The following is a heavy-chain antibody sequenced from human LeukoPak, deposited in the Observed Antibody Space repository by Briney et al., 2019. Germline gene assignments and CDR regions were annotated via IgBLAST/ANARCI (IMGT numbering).Heavy chain of an antibody. CDR2: ISGSGGST. D-gene: IGHD6-6*01. Sequence: GGSLRLSCAASGFTFSSYAMSWVRQAPGKGLEWVSAISGSGGSTYYADSVKGRFTISRDNSKNTLYLQMNSLRAEDTAVYYCARDRAYSTSSLSNWGQGTLVTVSS. V-gene: IGHV3-23*01. CDR1: GFTFSSYA. CDR3: ARDRAYSTSSLSN. J-gene: IGHJ4*02.